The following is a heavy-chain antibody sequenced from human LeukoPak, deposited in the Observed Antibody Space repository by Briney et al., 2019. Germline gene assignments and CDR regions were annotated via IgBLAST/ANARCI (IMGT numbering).Heavy chain of an antibody. J-gene: IGHJ4*02. D-gene: IGHD2-15*01. CDR3: ARDATQPGPVVVAATYAGFDY. CDR1: GFTFDDYG. V-gene: IGHV3-20*04. CDR2: INWNGGST. Sequence: GGSLRLSCAASGFTFDDYGMSWVRQAPGKGLEWVSAINWNGGSTGYADSVKGRFTISRDNAKNSLYLQMNSLRAEDTALYYCARDATQPGPVVVAATYAGFDYWGQGALVTVSS.